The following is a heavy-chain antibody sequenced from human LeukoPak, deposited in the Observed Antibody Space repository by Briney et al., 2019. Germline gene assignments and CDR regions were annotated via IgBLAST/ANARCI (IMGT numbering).Heavy chain of an antibody. CDR2: IHHSGSI. V-gene: IGHV4-4*02. D-gene: IGHD3-10*01. J-gene: IGHJ4*02. CDR3: ARGGDRSFDY. Sequence: PSETLSLTCAVSGVSISSNLWRTWVRQPPGKGLEWIAEIHHSGSINYNPSLKSRVTISVDKAKNQFSLNLNSVTAADTAVYYCARGGDRSFDYWGQGTLVTVSS. CDR1: GVSISSNLW.